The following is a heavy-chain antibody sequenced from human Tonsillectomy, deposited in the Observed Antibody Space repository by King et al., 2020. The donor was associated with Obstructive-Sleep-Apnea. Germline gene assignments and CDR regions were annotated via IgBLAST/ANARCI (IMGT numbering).Heavy chain of an antibody. J-gene: IGHJ4*02. CDR2: ISYDGSNK. Sequence: VQLVESGGGVVQPGRSLRLSCAASGFTFSSYAMHWVRQAPGKGLEWVAVISYDGSNKYYADSVKGRFTISRDNSKNTLYLQMNSLRAEDTAVYYCARAEDILTGYYGSLDYWGQGTLVTVSS. D-gene: IGHD3-9*01. CDR1: GFTFSSYA. CDR3: ARAEDILTGYYGSLDY. V-gene: IGHV3-30*04.